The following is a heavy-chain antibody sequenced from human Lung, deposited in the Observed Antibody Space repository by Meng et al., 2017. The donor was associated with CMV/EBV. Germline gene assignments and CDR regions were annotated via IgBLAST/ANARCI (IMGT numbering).Heavy chain of an antibody. CDR1: GFPLSTSGET. CDR3: AHRRWYSTFVLYARDV. V-gene: IGHV2-5*01. CDR2: IFWNDEK. J-gene: IGHJ6*02. Sequence: SGPTLVKPTQTLTLTCSFSGFPLSTSGETVGWIRQPPGKAPEWLALIFWNDEKHYSPSLKSRLTITKYTSRNQVVLTLTNMDPLDTGAYYCAHRRWYSTFVLYARDVWGQGITVTVSS. D-gene: IGHD3-16*01.